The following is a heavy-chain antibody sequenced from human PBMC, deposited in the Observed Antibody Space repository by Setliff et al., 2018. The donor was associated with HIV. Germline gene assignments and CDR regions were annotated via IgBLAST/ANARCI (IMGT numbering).Heavy chain of an antibody. J-gene: IGHJ4*02. V-gene: IGHV4-61*01. D-gene: IGHD6-25*01. CDR1: GGSVSSGSYY. CDR3: ARYSPRGYTLTGPY. Sequence: SETLSLTCTVSGGSVSSGSYYWSWIRQPPGKGLEWIGYIYYSGSTKRKPSLKIRVTISLDTSKNQFSLKLTSVTAADTAVYYCARYSPRGYTLTGPYWGQGTLVTVSS. CDR2: IYYSGST.